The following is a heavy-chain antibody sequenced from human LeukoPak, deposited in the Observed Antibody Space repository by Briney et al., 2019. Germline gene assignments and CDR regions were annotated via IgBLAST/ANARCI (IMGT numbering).Heavy chain of an antibody. CDR1: GYTFTSYG. J-gene: IGHJ4*02. CDR2: IIPILGIA. V-gene: IGHV1-69*04. CDR3: ARVQTSMEDGIYYFDY. Sequence: SVKVSCKASGYTFTSYGISWVRQAPGQGLECMGRIIPILGIANYAQKFQGRVTITADKSTSTAYMELSSLRSEDTAVYYCARVQTSMEDGIYYFDYWGQGTLVTVSS. D-gene: IGHD3-3*01.